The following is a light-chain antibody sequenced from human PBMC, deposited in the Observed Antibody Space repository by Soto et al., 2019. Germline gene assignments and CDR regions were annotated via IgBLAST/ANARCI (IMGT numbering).Light chain of an antibody. CDR2: AAS. CDR1: QSISSSY. J-gene: IGKJ4*01. Sequence: EITLTQSPHTLSLSPGERASLSCRTSQSISSSYFAWYQQKPGQSPRLLVYAASIRAPGTPDRFSGSGSGTDFTLTIRRVEPADFAVFFCQHYDGALTFGGGTRVEIK. V-gene: IGKV3-20*01. CDR3: QHYDGALT.